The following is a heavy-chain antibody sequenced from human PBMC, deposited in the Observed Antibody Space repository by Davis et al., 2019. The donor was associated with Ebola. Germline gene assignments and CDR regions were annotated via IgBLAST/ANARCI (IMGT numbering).Heavy chain of an antibody. CDR3: ARGDFDWLRVGMDV. CDR1: GFTFSSYW. V-gene: IGHV3-7*04. J-gene: IGHJ6*02. CDR2: IKQDGSEK. D-gene: IGHD3-9*01. Sequence: GESLKISCAASGFTFSSYWMSWVRQAPGKGLEWVANIKQDGSEKYYVDSVKGRFTISRDNAKNSLYLQMNSLRAEDTAVYYCARGDFDWLRVGMDVWGQGTTVTVSS.